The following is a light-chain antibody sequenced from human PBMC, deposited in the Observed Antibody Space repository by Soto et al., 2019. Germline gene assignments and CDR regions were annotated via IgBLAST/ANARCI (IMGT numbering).Light chain of an antibody. CDR2: DAS. V-gene: IGKV3-11*01. J-gene: IGKJ4*01. CDR3: QQRVNWPPN. CDR1: QSVSDY. Sequence: VLTQSPARLSLSPGERATLSCRAGQSVSDYLACYQQKPGQPPRLLFFDASNRATGVPDSFSAGGSGPDFTLIISSLEPEDFAVYYFQQRVNWPPNFGGGTQGEI.